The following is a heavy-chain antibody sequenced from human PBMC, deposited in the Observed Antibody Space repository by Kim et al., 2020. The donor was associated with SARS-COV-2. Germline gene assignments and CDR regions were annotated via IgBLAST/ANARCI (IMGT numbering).Heavy chain of an antibody. J-gene: IGHJ1*01. CDR1: GFTFSSYA. V-gene: IGHV3-23*01. D-gene: IGHD1-26*01. CDR3: AKDARGSPGRSRSDQYFQH. CDR2: ISGSGGST. Sequence: GGSLRLSCAASGFTFSSYAMSWVRQAPGKGLEWVSAISGSGGSTYYADSVKGRFTISRDNSKNTLYLQMNSLRAEDTAVYYCAKDARGSPGRSRSDQYFQHWGQGTLVTVSS.